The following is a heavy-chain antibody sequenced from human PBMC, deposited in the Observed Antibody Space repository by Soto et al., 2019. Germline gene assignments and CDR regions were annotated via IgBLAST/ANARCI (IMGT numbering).Heavy chain of an antibody. CDR3: TKGWLQPDY. D-gene: IGHD5-18*01. J-gene: IGHJ4*02. CDR1: GFTFSSYG. Sequence: VQLVESGGGVVQPGRSLRLSCAASGFTFSSYGMHWVRQAPGKGLEWVSSISDSGGITYYADPVKGRITISRDNSKNTVYLQMNSLRAEDTAIYYCTKGWLQPDYWGQGTLVTVSS. CDR2: ISDSGGIT. V-gene: IGHV3-23*04.